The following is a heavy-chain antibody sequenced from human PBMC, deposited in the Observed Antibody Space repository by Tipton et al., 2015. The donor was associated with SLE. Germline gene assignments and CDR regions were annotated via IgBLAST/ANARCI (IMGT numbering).Heavy chain of an antibody. CDR2: ISGSGGST. D-gene: IGHD6-19*01. V-gene: IGHV3-23*01. CDR1: GFTFSSYA. J-gene: IGHJ6*03. Sequence: SLRLSCAASGFTFSSYAMSWVRQAPGKGLEWVSGISGSGGSTYYADSVKGRFTISRDNSKNTLYLQMNSLRTEDTAIYYCAKGVVVAGWRVYYYYMDAWGKGTTVTVSS. CDR3: AKGVVVAGWRVYYYYMDA.